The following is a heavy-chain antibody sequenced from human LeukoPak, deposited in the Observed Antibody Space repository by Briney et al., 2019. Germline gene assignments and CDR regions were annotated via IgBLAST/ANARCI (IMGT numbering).Heavy chain of an antibody. CDR1: GGSISSGSYY. CDR2: IYTSGST. CDR3: ARGPLRLGGYNAFDI. J-gene: IGHJ3*02. D-gene: IGHD3-3*01. V-gene: IGHV4-61*02. Sequence: MTSETLSLTCTVSGGSISSGSYYRSWIRQPAGKGLEWIGRIYTSGSTNYNPSLKSRVTISVDTSKNQFSLKLSSVTAADTAVYYCARGPLRLGGYNAFDIWGQGTMVTVSS.